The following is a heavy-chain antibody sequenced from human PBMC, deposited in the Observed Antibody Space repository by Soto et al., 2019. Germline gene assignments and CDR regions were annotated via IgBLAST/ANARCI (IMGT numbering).Heavy chain of an antibody. D-gene: IGHD6-13*01. Sequence: PGESLRLSCAASGFTLSTYGMHWVRQAPGKGLEWVAAMSYDGTKEYYADSVKGRFTISRDNSRNTLFLQLNSLRAEDTAVYYCAKEYGSTWIDHWGQGTLVTVSS. CDR3: AKEYGSTWIDH. J-gene: IGHJ4*02. CDR2: MSYDGTKE. V-gene: IGHV3-30*18. CDR1: GFTLSTYG.